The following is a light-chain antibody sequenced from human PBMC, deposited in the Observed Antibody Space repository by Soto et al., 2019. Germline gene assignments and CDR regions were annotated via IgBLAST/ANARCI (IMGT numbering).Light chain of an antibody. Sequence: EIVLTQSPGTLSLSPGERATLSCRASQSVSSSYLAWYQQKPGQAPRLLIYGASSRATGIPDTFSGSGSGTDFTLTISRLEPEDVAVYYCQQYCSSPLTFGGGTKVEIK. J-gene: IGKJ4*01. V-gene: IGKV3-20*01. CDR1: QSVSSSY. CDR3: QQYCSSPLT. CDR2: GAS.